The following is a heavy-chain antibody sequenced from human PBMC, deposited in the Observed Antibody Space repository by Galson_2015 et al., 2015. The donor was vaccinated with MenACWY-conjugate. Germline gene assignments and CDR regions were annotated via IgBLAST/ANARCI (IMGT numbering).Heavy chain of an antibody. J-gene: IGHJ3*02. V-gene: IGHV1-18*01. CDR2: ISAYIGNT. Sequence: SVKVSCKASGYTFTSYGITWVRQAPGQGLEWMGWISAYIGNTNYAQKLQGRVTMTTDTSTSTAYMELRSLRSDDTAVYYCARWLPGTFDAFDMWGQGTMVTVSS. CDR1: GYTFTSYG. D-gene: IGHD5-12*01. CDR3: ARWLPGTFDAFDM.